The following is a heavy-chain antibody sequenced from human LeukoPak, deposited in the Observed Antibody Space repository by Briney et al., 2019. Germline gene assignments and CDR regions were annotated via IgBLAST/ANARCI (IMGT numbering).Heavy chain of an antibody. V-gene: IGHV1-46*01. CDR1: GYTFTNNY. Sequence: GASVKLSCKASGYTFTNNYLHWVRQAPGQGLEWMGMIYPRDGSTSYAQNFKGRVTVTRDTSTTTVNMELRGLRSEDTAVYYCARDQEGFDYWGQGIEVTVSS. CDR2: IYPRDGST. CDR3: ARDQEGFDY. J-gene: IGHJ4*02.